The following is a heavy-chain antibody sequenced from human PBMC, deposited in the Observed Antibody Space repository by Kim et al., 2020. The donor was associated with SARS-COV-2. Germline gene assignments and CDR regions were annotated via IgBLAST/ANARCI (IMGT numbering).Heavy chain of an antibody. CDR3: AREQSEYDSSGYYSY. Sequence: GGSLRLSCAASGFTFSSYEMNWVRQAPGKGLEWVSYISSSGSTIYYADSVKGRFTISRDNAKNSLYLQMNSLRAEDTAVYYCAREQSEYDSSGYYSYWGQGTLVTVSS. D-gene: IGHD3-22*01. CDR1: GFTFSSYE. CDR2: ISSSGSTI. J-gene: IGHJ4*02. V-gene: IGHV3-48*03.